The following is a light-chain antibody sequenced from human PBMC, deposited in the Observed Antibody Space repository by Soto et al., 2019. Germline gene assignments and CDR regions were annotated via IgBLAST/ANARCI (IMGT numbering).Light chain of an antibody. CDR1: QTISSW. CDR2: KAS. CDR3: QHYNGYSEA. V-gene: IGKV1-5*03. Sequence: DIQMTQSPSTLSGSVGDRVTITCRASQTISSWLAWYQQKPGKAPKLLIYKASTLKSGGPSRFSGSGSGTEFSLTISSLQPADFATYYCQHYNGYSEAFGQGTKVELK. J-gene: IGKJ1*01.